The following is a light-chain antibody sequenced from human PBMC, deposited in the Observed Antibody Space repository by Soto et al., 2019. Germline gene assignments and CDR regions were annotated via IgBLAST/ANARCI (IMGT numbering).Light chain of an antibody. V-gene: IGLV1-47*01. CDR3: AAWDDRLSGHGV. CDR2: RNN. Sequence: QSVLNQPPSASGTPGQRVTISCSGGSSNIGSNYVYWYQQLPGTAPKLLIYRNNQRPSGVPDRFSGSKSGTSASLASSGRRAVDEADYDCAAWDDRLSGHGVFVGGTKLTVL. CDR1: SSNIGSNY. J-gene: IGLJ2*01.